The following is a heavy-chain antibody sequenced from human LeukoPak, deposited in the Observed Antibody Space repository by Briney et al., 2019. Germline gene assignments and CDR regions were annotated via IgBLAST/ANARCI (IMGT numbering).Heavy chain of an antibody. V-gene: IGHV3-21*01. J-gene: IGHJ4*02. CDR2: ISYSSSYI. CDR3: ARGSGSSWYFYFDY. Sequence: PGGSLRLSCAASGFTFSNYNMNWVRQAPGKGLEWVSSISYSSSYIYYADSVKGRFTISRDNAKNSLYLQMNSLRAEDTAVYYCARGSGSSWYFYFDYWGQGTLVTVSS. D-gene: IGHD6-13*01. CDR1: GFTFSNYN.